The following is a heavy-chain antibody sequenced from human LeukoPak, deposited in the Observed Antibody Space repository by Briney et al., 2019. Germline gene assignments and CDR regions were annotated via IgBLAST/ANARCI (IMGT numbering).Heavy chain of an antibody. D-gene: IGHD2-15*01. CDR3: ARRGYCSGGACLTFDL. Sequence: KPSETLSLTCTVSGGSISSYYWSWIRQPPGKGLEWIGYIYYSGSTNYNPSLKSRVTISVDTSKNQFSLKLSSVTAADTAVYYCARRGYCSGGACLTFDLWGQGTLVTVSS. J-gene: IGHJ4*02. CDR1: GGSISSYY. V-gene: IGHV4-59*08. CDR2: IYYSGST.